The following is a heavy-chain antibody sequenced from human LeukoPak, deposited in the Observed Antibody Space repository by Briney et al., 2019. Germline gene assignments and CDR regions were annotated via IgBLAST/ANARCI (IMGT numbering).Heavy chain of an antibody. J-gene: IGHJ4*02. Sequence: ASVKVSCKASGYTFTGYYMHWVRQAPGQGLEWMGRINPNSGGTNYAQKFQGRVTMTRDTSISTAYMELSRLRSDDTAVYYCALTYYDFWSGYRTDLDYWGQGTLVTVSS. D-gene: IGHD3-3*01. CDR3: ALTYYDFWSGYRTDLDY. CDR2: INPNSGGT. CDR1: GYTFTGYY. V-gene: IGHV1-2*06.